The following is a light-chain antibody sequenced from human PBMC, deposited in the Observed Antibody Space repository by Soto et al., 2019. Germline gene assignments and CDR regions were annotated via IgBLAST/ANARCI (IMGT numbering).Light chain of an antibody. CDR1: QSVSSSY. J-gene: IGKJ3*01. V-gene: IGKV3-20*01. CDR3: QQYGSSLFT. CDR2: GAS. Sequence: EIVLTQSPGTLSLSPGERATLSYRASQSVSSSYLAWYQQKPGQAPRLLIYGASSRATGIPDRFSGSGSGTDFTLTISRLEPEDFAVYYCQQYGSSLFTFGPGTNVDIK.